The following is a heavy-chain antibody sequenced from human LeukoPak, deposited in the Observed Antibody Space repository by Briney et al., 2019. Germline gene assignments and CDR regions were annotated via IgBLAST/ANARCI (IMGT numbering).Heavy chain of an antibody. V-gene: IGHV4-39*07. CDR1: GGSISSSSYY. Sequence: PSETLSLTCTVSGGSISSSSYYWGWIRQPPGKGLEWIGSIYYSGSTYYNPSLKSRVTISVDTSKNQFSLKLSSVTAADTAVYYCARWNYSYYMDVWGKGTTVTVSS. CDR2: IYYSGST. CDR3: ARWNYSYYMDV. J-gene: IGHJ6*03.